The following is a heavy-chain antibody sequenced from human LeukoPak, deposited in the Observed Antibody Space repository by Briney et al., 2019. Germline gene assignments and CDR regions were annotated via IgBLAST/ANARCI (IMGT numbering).Heavy chain of an antibody. CDR2: INPGSGGT. V-gene: IGHV1-2*06. CDR3: ASGYDKGEFDY. Sequence: GASVKVSCKASEYTFTTYYIHWVRQAPGQGLEWMGRINPGSGGTNYAQKFQGRVTMTRDTSISTAYMELSRLRSDDTAVYYCASGYDKGEFDYWGQGTLVTVSS. CDR1: EYTFTTYY. J-gene: IGHJ4*02. D-gene: IGHD5-12*01.